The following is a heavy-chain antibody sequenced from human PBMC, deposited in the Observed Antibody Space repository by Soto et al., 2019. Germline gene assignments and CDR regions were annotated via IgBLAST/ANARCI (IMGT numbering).Heavy chain of an antibody. CDR1: GFAFSSYW. Sequence: GGSLRLSCAASGFAFSSYWMHWVRQTPGKGPVWVSRIYNDGSRTAYADSVKGRFTISRDNAKNTMYLQMSSLTVEDTAVYYCARDLSGDTTPYFDLWGQGTLVTVSS. D-gene: IGHD1-1*01. CDR2: IYNDGSRT. CDR3: ARDLSGDTTPYFDL. V-gene: IGHV3-74*01. J-gene: IGHJ4*02.